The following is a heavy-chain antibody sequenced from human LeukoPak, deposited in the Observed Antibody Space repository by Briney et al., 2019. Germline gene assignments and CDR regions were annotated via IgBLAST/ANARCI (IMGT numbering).Heavy chain of an antibody. D-gene: IGHD1-7*01. J-gene: IGHJ3*02. CDR3: AKTTRASIRSAFDI. CDR2: TSHSGTT. Sequence: SETLSLTCTVSGGSITTSSYYWVWVRQPPGKGLEWIGCTSHSGTTFYSPSLRSRVSISVDTSNSQFSLKLSSMTATDTAVYYCAKTTRASIRSAFDIWGQGTLVTVSS. V-gene: IGHV4-39*01. CDR1: GGSITTSSYY.